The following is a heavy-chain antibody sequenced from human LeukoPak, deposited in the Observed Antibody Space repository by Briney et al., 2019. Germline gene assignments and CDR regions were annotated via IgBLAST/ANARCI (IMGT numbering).Heavy chain of an antibody. J-gene: IGHJ4*02. CDR3: ARYGSGSSVDY. V-gene: IGHV4-34*01. Sequence: PSETLSLTCAVYGGSFSGYYWSWIRQPPGKGLEWIGEINHSGSTNYNPSLKSRVTISVDTSKNQFSLKLSSVTAADTAVYYCARYGSGSSVDYWGQGTLVTVSS. CDR1: GGSFSGYY. D-gene: IGHD3-10*01. CDR2: INHSGST.